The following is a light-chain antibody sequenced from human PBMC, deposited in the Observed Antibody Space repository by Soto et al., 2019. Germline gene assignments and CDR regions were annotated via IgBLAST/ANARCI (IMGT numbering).Light chain of an antibody. CDR3: QQRSNWRRT. J-gene: IGKJ1*01. CDR1: QSVSSY. CDR2: DAS. V-gene: IGKV3-11*01. Sequence: EIVLTQSPATLSLSPGERATLSCRASQSVSSYLAWYQQKPGQAPRLLIYDASNRATGIPARFSGSGSGTDFTLTISRLEPEDFAVYYCQQRSNWRRTCGQGNKVEIK.